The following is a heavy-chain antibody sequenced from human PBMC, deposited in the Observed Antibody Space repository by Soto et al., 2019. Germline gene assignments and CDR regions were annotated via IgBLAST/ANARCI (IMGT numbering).Heavy chain of an antibody. V-gene: IGHV1-18*01. Sequence: ASVKVSCKASGYTFTSYGISWVRQAPGQGLEWMGWISAYNGNTNYAQKLQGRVTMTTDTSTSTAYMELRSPRSDDTAVYYCARDRNDFWSGYYCFGYWGQGTLVTVSS. CDR2: ISAYNGNT. CDR3: ARDRNDFWSGYYCFGY. D-gene: IGHD3-3*01. J-gene: IGHJ4*02. CDR1: GYTFTSYG.